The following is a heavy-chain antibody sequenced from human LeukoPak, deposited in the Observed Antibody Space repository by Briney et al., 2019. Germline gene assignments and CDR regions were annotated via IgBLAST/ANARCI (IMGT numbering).Heavy chain of an antibody. CDR1: GYTFSDYS. Sequence: GGSLRLSCAASGYTFSDYSMNWVRQAPGKGLEWISYIGIDSGNTNYADSVKGRFTISGDKAKNSLYLQMNSLRVEDTAVYYCARDYKYAFDNWGQGTLVTVSS. CDR2: IGIDSGNT. J-gene: IGHJ4*02. V-gene: IGHV3-48*01. CDR3: ARDYKYAFDN. D-gene: IGHD5-24*01.